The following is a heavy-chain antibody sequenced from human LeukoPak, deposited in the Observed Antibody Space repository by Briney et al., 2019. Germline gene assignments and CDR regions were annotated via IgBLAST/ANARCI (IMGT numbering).Heavy chain of an antibody. J-gene: IGHJ6*03. CDR2: IYIDGST. D-gene: IGHD2-2*01. Sequence: GGSLRLSCAASGFSVNSNYMSWVRQAPGKGLEWVSVIYIDGSTDYADSVKGRFTISRDNSKNTLYLQMNSLRAEDTAVYYCARVPAAMVHYYYYMDVWGKGTTVTVSS. CDR1: GFSVNSNY. CDR3: ARVPAAMVHYYYYMDV. V-gene: IGHV3-53*05.